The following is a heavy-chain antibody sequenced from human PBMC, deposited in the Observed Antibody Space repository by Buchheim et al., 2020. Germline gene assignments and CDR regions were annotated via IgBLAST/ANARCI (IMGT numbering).Heavy chain of an antibody. CDR2: ISYDGSNK. J-gene: IGHJ6*02. D-gene: IGHD3-3*01. Sequence: QVQLVESGGGVVQPGRSLRLSCAASGFTFSSYAMHWVRQAPGKGLEWVAVISYDGSNKYYADSVKGRFTISRDNSKNTLYLQMSSLRAEDTAVYYCARDNDDFWSGYRYGMDVWGQGTT. CDR3: ARDNDDFWSGYRYGMDV. V-gene: IGHV3-30-3*01. CDR1: GFTFSSYA.